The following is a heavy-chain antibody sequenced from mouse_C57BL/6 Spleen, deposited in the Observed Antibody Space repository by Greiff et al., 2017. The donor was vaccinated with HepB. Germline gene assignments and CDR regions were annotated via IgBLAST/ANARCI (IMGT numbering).Heavy chain of an antibody. CDR3: ARWELGRGFAY. V-gene: IGHV1-64*01. J-gene: IGHJ3*01. Sequence: QVQLQQSGAELVKPGASVKLSCKASGYTFTSYWMHWVKQRPGQGLEWIGMIHPNSGSTNYNEKFKSKTTLTVDKSSSTAYMQLSSLTSEDSAVYYCARWELGRGFAYWGQGTLVTVSA. D-gene: IGHD4-1*01. CDR1: GYTFTSYW. CDR2: IHPNSGST.